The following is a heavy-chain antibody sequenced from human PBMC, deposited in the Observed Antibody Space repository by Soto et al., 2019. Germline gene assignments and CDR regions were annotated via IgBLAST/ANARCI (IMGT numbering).Heavy chain of an antibody. CDR3: ARDSVPLDIAVVPAASGENWFDP. V-gene: IGHV1-18*01. CDR1: GYTFTSYG. CDR2: ISAYNGNT. D-gene: IGHD2-2*01. Sequence: ASVKVSCKASGYTFTSYGISWVRQAPGQGLEWMGWISAYNGNTNYAQKLQGRVTMTTDTSTSTAYMELRSLRSDDTAVYYCARDSVPLDIAVVPAASGENWFDPWGQGTLVTVSS. J-gene: IGHJ5*02.